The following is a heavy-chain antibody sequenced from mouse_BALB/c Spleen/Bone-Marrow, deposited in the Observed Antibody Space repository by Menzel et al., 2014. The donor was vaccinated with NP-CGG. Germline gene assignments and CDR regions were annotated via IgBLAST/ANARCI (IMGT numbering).Heavy chain of an antibody. J-gene: IGHJ4*01. CDR3: AREDPGALDY. CDR2: IWGDGST. CDR1: GFSLTGYA. V-gene: IGHV2-6-7*01. Sequence: VKLMESGPGLVSPSQSLSITCTVSGFSLTGYAVNWVRQPPGKGLEWLGMIWGDGSTDYNSPLKSRLSISKDNSKSQVFLKMNSLQTDDTARYYCAREDPGALDYWGQGTSVTVSS.